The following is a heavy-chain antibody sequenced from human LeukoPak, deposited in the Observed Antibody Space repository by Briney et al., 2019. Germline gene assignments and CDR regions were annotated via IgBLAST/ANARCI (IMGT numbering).Heavy chain of an antibody. D-gene: IGHD3-22*01. CDR3: ARGYYYDSSGPPHFDY. V-gene: IGHV1-18*01. CDR2: ISAYNGNT. J-gene: IGHJ4*02. Sequence: ASVKVSCKASGYTFTSYGISWVRQAPGQGLEWMGWISAYNGNTNYAQKLQGRVTMTTDTSTSTAYMELRSLRSDDTAVYYCARGYYYDSSGPPHFDYWGQETLVTVSS. CDR1: GYTFTSYG.